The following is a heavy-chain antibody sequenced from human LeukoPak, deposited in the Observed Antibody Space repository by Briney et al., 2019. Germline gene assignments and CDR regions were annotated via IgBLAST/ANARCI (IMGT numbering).Heavy chain of an antibody. Sequence: GASVKVSCKASGYTFTSYDINWVRQATGQGLEWMGWMNPNSGNTGYAQKFQGRVTMTTDTSTSTAYMELRSLRSDDTAVYYCARSLIPYDSSGYYPFDYWGQGTLVTVSS. CDR2: MNPNSGNT. CDR1: GYTFTSYD. V-gene: IGHV1-8*02. D-gene: IGHD3-22*01. CDR3: ARSLIPYDSSGYYPFDY. J-gene: IGHJ4*02.